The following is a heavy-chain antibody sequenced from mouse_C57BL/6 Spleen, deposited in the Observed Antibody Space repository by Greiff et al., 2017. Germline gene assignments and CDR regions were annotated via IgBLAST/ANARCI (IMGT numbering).Heavy chain of an antibody. Sequence: VQLKQSGPELVKPGASVKIPCKASGYTFTDYNMDWVKQSHGKSLEWIGDINPNNGGTIYNQKFKGKATLTVDKSSSTAYMELRSLTSEDTAVYYCARRALVVAYYFDYWGQGTTLTVSS. J-gene: IGHJ2*01. CDR1: GYTFTDYN. CDR3: ARRALVVAYYFDY. V-gene: IGHV1-18*01. D-gene: IGHD1-1*01. CDR2: INPNNGGT.